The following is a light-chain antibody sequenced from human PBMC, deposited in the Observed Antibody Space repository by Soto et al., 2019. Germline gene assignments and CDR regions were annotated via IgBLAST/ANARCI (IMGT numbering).Light chain of an antibody. CDR3: QQYNNWPPTWT. CDR1: QSVSSN. V-gene: IGKV3-15*01. J-gene: IGKJ1*01. Sequence: EIVLTQSPGTLSLSPGERATLSCGASQSVSSNLAWYQQKPGQAPRLLIYAVSTTATGIPARFSGSGSGTEFTLTINSLQSEDFAVYYCQQYNNWPPTWTFGQGTKVDIK. CDR2: AVS.